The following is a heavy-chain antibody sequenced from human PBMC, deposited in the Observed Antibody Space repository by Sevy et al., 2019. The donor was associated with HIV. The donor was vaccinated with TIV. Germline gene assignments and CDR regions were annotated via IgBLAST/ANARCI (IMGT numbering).Heavy chain of an antibody. V-gene: IGHV1-18*01. Sequence: ASVKVSCRASGYTFSNYGFSWVRQAPGQGLEWMGWISPYNGNTYYAQSFQDRVTMTTDTSTTTAYMELGSLRSDDTAVYYCARVGFCSDGSCRLFDFWGQGTLVTVSS. CDR3: ARVGFCSDGSCRLFDF. J-gene: IGHJ4*02. D-gene: IGHD2-15*01. CDR2: ISPYNGNT. CDR1: GYTFSNYG.